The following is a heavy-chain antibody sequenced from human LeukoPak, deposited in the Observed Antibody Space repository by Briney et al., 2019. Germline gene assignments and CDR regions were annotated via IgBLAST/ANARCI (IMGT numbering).Heavy chain of an antibody. Sequence: PSETLSLTCTVSGGSISSSSYYWGWIRQPPGKGLEWIGSIYYSGSTYYNPSLKSRVTISVDTSKNQFSLKLSSVTAADTAVYYCASKYYDILTAIHPFDYWGEGTMVTVSS. V-gene: IGHV4-39*01. CDR2: IYYSGST. D-gene: IGHD3-9*01. J-gene: IGHJ4*02. CDR3: ASKYYDILTAIHPFDY. CDR1: GGSISSSSYY.